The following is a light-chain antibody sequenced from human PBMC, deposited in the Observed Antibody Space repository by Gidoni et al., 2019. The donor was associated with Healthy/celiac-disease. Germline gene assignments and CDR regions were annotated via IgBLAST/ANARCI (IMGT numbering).Light chain of an antibody. Sequence: EIVLTQSPATLSLSPGERATLSCRASQSVSSYLAWYQQKPGQAPRLLIYDASNRATGIPARFSGSGSGTDFTLTISSLEPEDFAVYYCQQRSNWLPETFGGXTKVEIK. CDR1: QSVSSY. J-gene: IGKJ4*01. V-gene: IGKV3-11*01. CDR2: DAS. CDR3: QQRSNWLPET.